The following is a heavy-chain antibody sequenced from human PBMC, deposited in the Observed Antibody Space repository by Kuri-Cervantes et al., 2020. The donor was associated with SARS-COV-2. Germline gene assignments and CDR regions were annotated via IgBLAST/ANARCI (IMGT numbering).Heavy chain of an antibody. CDR2: ISYDGSNK. CDR3: ATLGYCSSTSCYL. J-gene: IGHJ3*01. Sequence: GGSLRLSCAASGFTFSSYAMHWVRQAPGKGLEWVAVISYDGSNKYYADSVKGRFTISRDNSKNTLYLQMNSLRVEDTAVYYCATLGYCSSTSCYLWGRGTMVTVSS. V-gene: IGHV3-30-3*01. D-gene: IGHD2-2*01. CDR1: GFTFSSYA.